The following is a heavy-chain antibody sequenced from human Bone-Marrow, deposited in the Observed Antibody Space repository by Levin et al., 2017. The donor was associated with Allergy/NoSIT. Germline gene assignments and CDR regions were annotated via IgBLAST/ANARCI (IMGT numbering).Heavy chain of an antibody. D-gene: IGHD3-10*01. V-gene: IGHV3-74*01. CDR3: ARWPYGSGPMDV. CDR2: INSDGSSI. J-gene: IGHJ6*04. Sequence: GESLKISCAASGFTFSSYWMHWVRQAPGKGLVWVSRINSDGSSISYADSVKGRFTISRDNAKNMLYLQMNSLRAEDTAMYYCARWPYGSGPMDVWGKGTTVTVSS. CDR1: GFTFSSYW.